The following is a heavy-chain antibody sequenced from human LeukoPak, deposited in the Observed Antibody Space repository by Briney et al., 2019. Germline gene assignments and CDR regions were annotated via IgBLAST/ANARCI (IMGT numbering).Heavy chain of an antibody. CDR2: IYIGGTT. V-gene: IGHV3-53*01. CDR1: GFTVSSNY. D-gene: IGHD6-19*01. J-gene: IGHJ4*02. Sequence: GGSLRLSCAASGFTVSSNYMSWVRQAPGKGLEWVSVIYIGGTTYNADSVKGRFTISRDNSKNTLYLQMNSLRAEDTAVYYCAREKEVAGIDYWGQGTLVTVSS. CDR3: AREKEVAGIDY.